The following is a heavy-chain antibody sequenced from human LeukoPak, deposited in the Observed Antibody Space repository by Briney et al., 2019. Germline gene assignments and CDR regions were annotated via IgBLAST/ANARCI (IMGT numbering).Heavy chain of an antibody. Sequence: GGSLRLSCAASGFTFSSYSMNWVRQAPGKGLEWVSSISSSSSYIYYADSVKGRFTISRDNAKNSLYLQMNSLRAEDTAVYYCARAPKPTIVGATIYWFDPWGQGTLVTVSS. CDR3: ARAPKPTIVGATIYWFDP. CDR2: ISSSSSYI. V-gene: IGHV3-21*01. CDR1: GFTFSSYS. D-gene: IGHD1-26*01. J-gene: IGHJ5*02.